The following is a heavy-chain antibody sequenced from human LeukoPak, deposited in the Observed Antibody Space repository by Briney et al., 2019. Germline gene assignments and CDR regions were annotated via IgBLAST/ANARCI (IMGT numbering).Heavy chain of an antibody. CDR2: ISYDGSNK. J-gene: IGHJ4*02. V-gene: IGHV3-30-3*01. CDR3: AKDLPSQGH. CDR1: GFTFSSYA. Sequence: GGSLRLSCAASGFTFSSYAMHWVRQAPGKGLEWVAVISYDGSNKYYADSVKGRFTISRDNSKNTLYLQMNSLRAEDTAVYYCAKDLPSQGHWGQGTLVTVSS.